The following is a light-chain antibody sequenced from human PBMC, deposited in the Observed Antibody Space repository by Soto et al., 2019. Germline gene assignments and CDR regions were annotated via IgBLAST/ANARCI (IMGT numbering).Light chain of an antibody. CDR3: SSYTSSSTLYV. CDR1: SSEVGGYNY. CDR2: EVS. V-gene: IGLV2-14*01. Sequence: QSALTQPASVSGSPGQSITISCTGTSSEVGGYNYVSWYQQHPGKAPKLMIYEVSNRTSGVSNRFSGSKSGNTASLTISGLQAEDEADYYCSSYTSSSTLYVFGTGTKLTVL. J-gene: IGLJ1*01.